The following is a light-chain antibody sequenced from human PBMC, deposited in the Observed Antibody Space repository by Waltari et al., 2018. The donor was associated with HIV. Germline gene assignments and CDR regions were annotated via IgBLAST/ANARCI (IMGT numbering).Light chain of an antibody. CDR3: CSYGGTYNV. Sequence: QSALTQPRSVSGSPGQSVTISGTGTTSDAGVYHSVSWYQPHPGKAPKLLIYEISKWPSGVPDRFSGSKSGNTASLTISGLRADDEADYYCCSYGGTYNVFGTGTKVTIL. V-gene: IGLV2-11*01. CDR2: EIS. CDR1: TSDAGVYHS. J-gene: IGLJ1*01.